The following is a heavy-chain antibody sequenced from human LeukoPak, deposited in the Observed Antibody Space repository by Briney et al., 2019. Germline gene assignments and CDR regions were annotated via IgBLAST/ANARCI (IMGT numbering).Heavy chain of an antibody. J-gene: IGHJ4*02. CDR1: GFSLSPSGMC. CDR3: ARHYYDSSGYPVYYFDY. CDR2: IDWDDDK. Sequence: SGPTLVNPTQTLTLTCTFSGFSLSPSGMCVSWIRKPPGKALEWLARIDWDDDKYYSTSLKTRLTLSKDTSKNQVVLTMTNMDPVDTATYYCARHYYDSSGYPVYYFDYWGQGTLVTVSS. V-gene: IGHV2-70*11. D-gene: IGHD3-22*01.